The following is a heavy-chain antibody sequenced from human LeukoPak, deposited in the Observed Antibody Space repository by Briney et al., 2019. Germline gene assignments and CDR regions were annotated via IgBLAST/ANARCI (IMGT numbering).Heavy chain of an antibody. CDR1: GFTFSSYA. J-gene: IGHJ4*02. CDR3: AKVSSFGGLAADY. CDR2: ISGSGDT. V-gene: IGHV3-23*01. D-gene: IGHD3-16*01. Sequence: GGSLRLSCAASGFTFSSYAMGWVRQAPGKGLEWVSAISGSGDTYYADSVKGRFTISRDNSKNTLYLQMNSLRAEDTAVYYCAKVSSFGGLAADYWGQGTLVTVSS.